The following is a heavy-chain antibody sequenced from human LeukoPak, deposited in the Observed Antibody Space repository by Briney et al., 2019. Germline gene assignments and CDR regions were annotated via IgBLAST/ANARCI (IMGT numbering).Heavy chain of an antibody. D-gene: IGHD3-9*01. CDR1: GFTFSSYG. V-gene: IGHV3-30*03. CDR3: ARGPDYDILADYFDY. CDR2: ISYDGSHK. Sequence: GGSLRLSCAASGFTFSSYGMHWVRQAPGKGLAWVAVISYDGSHKYYADSVKGRFTISRDSSKNTLYLQMNSLRAEDTAVYYCARGPDYDILADYFDYWGQGTLVTVSS. J-gene: IGHJ4*02.